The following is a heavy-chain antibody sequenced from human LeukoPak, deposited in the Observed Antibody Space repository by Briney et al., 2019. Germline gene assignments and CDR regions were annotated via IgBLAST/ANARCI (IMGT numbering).Heavy chain of an antibody. J-gene: IGHJ4*02. CDR1: GFTFSSYE. Sequence: GGSLRLSCAASGFTFSSYEMNWVRQAPGKGLEWVSYISSSGSTIYYADSVKGRYTISRDNAKTSLYLQMKRLSAEDTAVYYCARNWLVPLDYWGQGTLVTVSS. CDR3: ARNWLVPLDY. CDR2: ISSSGSTI. V-gene: IGHV3-48*03. D-gene: IGHD6-19*01.